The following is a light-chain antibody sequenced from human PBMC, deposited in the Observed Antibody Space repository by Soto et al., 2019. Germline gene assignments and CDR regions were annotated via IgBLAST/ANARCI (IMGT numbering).Light chain of an antibody. CDR1: SSDVGAYDF. Sequence: QSALTQPASVSGSPGQSITISCTGTSSDVGAYDFVSWYQQHPDTAPTLMIYEVRNRPSGVSNRFSGSKSVNTATLTISGLQAEDEADYYCSSYTTTSTRVFGTGTKVTVL. J-gene: IGLJ1*01. CDR2: EVR. CDR3: SSYTTTSTRV. V-gene: IGLV2-14*03.